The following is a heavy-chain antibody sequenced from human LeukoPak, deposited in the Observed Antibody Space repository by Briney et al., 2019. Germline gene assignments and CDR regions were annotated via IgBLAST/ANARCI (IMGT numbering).Heavy chain of an antibody. Sequence: GGSLRLSCAASGFTFSSYEMNWVRQAPGKGPEWVSYISSSGTTIYYADSVKGRFTISRDNAKNSLYLQMNSLRVEDTALYYCAKGSGSGWYGWFDPWGQGTLVTVSS. CDR3: AKGSGSGWYGWFDP. D-gene: IGHD6-19*01. J-gene: IGHJ5*02. CDR1: GFTFSSYE. CDR2: ISSSGTTI. V-gene: IGHV3-48*03.